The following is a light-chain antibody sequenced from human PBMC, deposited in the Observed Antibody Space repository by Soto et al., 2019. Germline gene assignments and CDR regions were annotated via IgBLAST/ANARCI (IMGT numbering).Light chain of an antibody. V-gene: IGLV2-23*01. CDR2: EGS. Sequence: QSALTQPASVSGSPGQSITISCTGTSSDVGTYNLVSWFQQHPGKAPKLMIYEGSKRPSGVSNRFSGSKSGNTASLTISGLQAEDEADYYCWSYAGSDTYVFGTGTKVTVL. CDR3: WSYAGSDTYV. CDR1: SSDVGTYNL. J-gene: IGLJ1*01.